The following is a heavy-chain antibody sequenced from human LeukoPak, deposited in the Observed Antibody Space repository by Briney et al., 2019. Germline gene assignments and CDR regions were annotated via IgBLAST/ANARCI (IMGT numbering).Heavy chain of an antibody. D-gene: IGHD2/OR15-2a*01. V-gene: IGHV4-61*02. CDR3: ARGWGSTSSNYFDP. Sequence: SQTPSLTCTVSGGSIISNNFYWSWIRQPAGKGLEWIGRIYGSGSTNYSPSLRSRVTISMDTSKNQFPLNLNSVTAADTAVYFCARGWGSTSSNYFDPWGQGTLVTVSS. CDR1: GGSIISNNFY. CDR2: IYGSGST. J-gene: IGHJ5*02.